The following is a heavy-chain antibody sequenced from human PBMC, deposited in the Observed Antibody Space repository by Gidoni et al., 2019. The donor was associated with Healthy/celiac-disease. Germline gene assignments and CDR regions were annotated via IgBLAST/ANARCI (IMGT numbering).Heavy chain of an antibody. D-gene: IGHD2-15*01. CDR1: GFTFSSYT. J-gene: IGHJ3*02. CDR2: ISSSSSYI. Sequence: EVQLVESGGGLVKPGGSLRLSCAASGFTFSSYTMNWVRQAPGKGLEWVSSISSSSSYIYYADSVKGRFTISRDNAKNSLYLQMNSLRAEDTAVYYCARGGDIVVVVAATEDAFDIWGQGTMVTVSS. CDR3: ARGGDIVVVVAATEDAFDI. V-gene: IGHV3-21*01.